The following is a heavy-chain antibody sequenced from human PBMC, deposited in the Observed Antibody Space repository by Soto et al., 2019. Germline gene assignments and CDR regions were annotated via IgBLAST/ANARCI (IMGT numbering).Heavy chain of an antibody. Sequence: ASVKVSCKASGYTFTNYGISWVRQAPVQGLEWMGWISAYNGNTKYAQKLQGRVTMTTDTSTSTAYMELRSLRSDDTAVYYCAKAVDSWAYHIQVDYFYPWGQGALVTVSS. J-gene: IGHJ5*02. V-gene: IGHV1-18*01. D-gene: IGHD4-17*01. CDR3: AKAVDSWAYHIQVDYFYP. CDR2: ISAYNGNT. CDR1: GYTFTNYG.